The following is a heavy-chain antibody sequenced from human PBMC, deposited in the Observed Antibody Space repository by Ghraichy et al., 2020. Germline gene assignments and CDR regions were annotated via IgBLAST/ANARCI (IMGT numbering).Heavy chain of an antibody. J-gene: IGHJ1*01. CDR1: GGSISSYY. CDR3: ARDRVSQD. D-gene: IGHD6-6*01. CDR2: IYYSGSA. V-gene: IGHV4-59*01. Sequence: ESLNISCTVSGGSISSYYWSWIRQPPGKGLEWIGYIYYSGSANYNPSLKSRVTISVDTSKNQFSLKLSSVTAADTAVYYCARDRVSQDWGQGTLVTVSS.